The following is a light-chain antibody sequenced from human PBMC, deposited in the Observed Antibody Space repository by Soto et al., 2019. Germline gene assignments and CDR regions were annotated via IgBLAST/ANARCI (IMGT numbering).Light chain of an antibody. CDR3: QQYGSSPT. CDR1: QSVLYSSNNKNY. J-gene: IGKJ4*01. V-gene: IGKV4-1*01. Sequence: DMVRTQSPDSLAVSLGERATINCKSSQSVLYSSNNKNYLAWYQQKPGQPPKLLIYWASTRESGVPDRFTGGGAGTGFTLTISILEAEDSAVYYCQQYGSSPTFGGGGKV. CDR2: WAS.